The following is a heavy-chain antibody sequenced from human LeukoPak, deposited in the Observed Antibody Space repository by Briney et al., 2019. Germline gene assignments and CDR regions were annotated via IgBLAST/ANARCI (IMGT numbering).Heavy chain of an antibody. CDR3: AKWGNSGSYYMEAFYFDY. V-gene: IGHV3-23*01. CDR2: ISGSGGST. J-gene: IGHJ4*02. Sequence: GGSLRLSCAASGFTFSSYAMSWVRQAPGKGLEWVSAISGSGGSTYYADSVKGRFTISRDNSKNTLYLQMNSLRAEDTAVYYCAKWGNSGSYYMEAFYFDYWGQGTLVTVSS. D-gene: IGHD1-26*01. CDR1: GFTFSSYA.